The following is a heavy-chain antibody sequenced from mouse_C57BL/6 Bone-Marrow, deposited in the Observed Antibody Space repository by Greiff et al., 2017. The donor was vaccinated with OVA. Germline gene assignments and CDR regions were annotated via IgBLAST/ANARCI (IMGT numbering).Heavy chain of an antibody. CDR2: IYPGSGNT. D-gene: IGHD1-1*01. CDR1: GYTFTDYY. V-gene: IGHV1-76*01. CDR3: ARSRSDYYGSSYAYWYFDV. J-gene: IGHJ1*03. Sequence: VQLQESGAELVRPGASVKLSCKASGYTFTDYYINWVKQRPGQGLEWIARIYPGSGNTYYNEKFKGKATLTAEKSSSTAYMQLSSLTSEDSAVYFCARSRSDYYGSSYAYWYFDVWGTGTTVTVSS.